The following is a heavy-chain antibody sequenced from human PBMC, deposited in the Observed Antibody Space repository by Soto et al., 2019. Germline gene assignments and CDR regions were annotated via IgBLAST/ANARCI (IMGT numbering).Heavy chain of an antibody. CDR3: AKEGRITMIVVVTFFDY. CDR2: ISGSGGST. CDR1: ELTFSIYS. V-gene: IGHV3-23*01. J-gene: IGHJ4*02. D-gene: IGHD3-22*01. Sequence: GESLNLSCTASELTFSIYSMSWIRQAPGKGLEWVSAISGSGGSTYYADSVKGRFTISRDNSKNTLYLQMNSLRAEDTAVYYCAKEGRITMIVVVTFFDYWGQGTLVTVSS.